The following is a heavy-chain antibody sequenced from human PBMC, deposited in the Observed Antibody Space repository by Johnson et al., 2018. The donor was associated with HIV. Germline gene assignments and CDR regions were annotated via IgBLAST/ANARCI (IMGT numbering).Heavy chain of an antibody. CDR2: ISYDGGNK. Sequence: QVQLVESGGGVVQPGRSLRLSCAASGFTFSGFGLHWVRQAPGKGLEWVACISYDGGNKYYADSVKGRFTISRDNSKNTLYLQMNSLRAEDTAVYYCAREHVGAFDIWGQGTMVTVSS. V-gene: IGHV3-30-3*01. CDR1: GFTFSGFG. D-gene: IGHD3-10*01. CDR3: AREHVGAFDI. J-gene: IGHJ3*02.